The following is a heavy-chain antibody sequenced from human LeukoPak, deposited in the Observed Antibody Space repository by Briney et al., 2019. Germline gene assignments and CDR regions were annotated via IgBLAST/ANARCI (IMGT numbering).Heavy chain of an antibody. Sequence: GGSLRLSCAASGFTFSSYGMHWVRQAPGKGLDWVAVISYEGSNKYYADSVKGRFTISRDNSKNTLYLQMNSLRAEDTAVYYCAKDDDSSGYSHFDYWGQGTLVTVSS. J-gene: IGHJ4*02. D-gene: IGHD3-22*01. V-gene: IGHV3-30*18. CDR1: GFTFSSYG. CDR3: AKDDDSSGYSHFDY. CDR2: ISYEGSNK.